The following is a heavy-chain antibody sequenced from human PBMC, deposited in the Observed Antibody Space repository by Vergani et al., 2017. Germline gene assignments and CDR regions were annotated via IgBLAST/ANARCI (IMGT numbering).Heavy chain of an antibody. CDR1: GYTFTSYY. Sequence: QVQLVQSGAEVKKPGASVKVSCKASGYTFTSYYMHWVRQAPGQGLEWMGIINPSGGSTSYAQKFQGRVTMTRDTSISTAYMELSRLRSDDTAVYYCATTGAVACTAFDYWGQGTLVTVSS. CDR3: ATTGAVACTAFDY. D-gene: IGHD6-19*01. V-gene: IGHV1-46*01. J-gene: IGHJ4*02. CDR2: INPSGGST.